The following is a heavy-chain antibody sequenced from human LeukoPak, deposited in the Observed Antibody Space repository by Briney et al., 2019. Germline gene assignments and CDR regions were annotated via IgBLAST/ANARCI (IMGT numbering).Heavy chain of an antibody. CDR3: ARQADYDLLTGYYKGHLDY. CDR2: TYPELSDT. Sequence: HGESLKISCKGSGYSFNVYWIGWVRQMPGKGLEWMGITYPELSDTRYSPSFQGQVTFSADKSISTAYLQWSSLKASDTAMYYCARQADYDLLTGYYKGHLDYWGQGTLVTVSS. V-gene: IGHV5-51*01. D-gene: IGHD3-9*01. J-gene: IGHJ4*02. CDR1: GYSFNVYW.